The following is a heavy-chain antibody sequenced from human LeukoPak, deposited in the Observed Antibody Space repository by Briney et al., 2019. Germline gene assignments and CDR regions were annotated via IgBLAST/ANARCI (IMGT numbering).Heavy chain of an antibody. V-gene: IGHV6-1*01. J-gene: IGHJ6*02. CDR3: AREMYSSSPTGHYYYYYGMDV. D-gene: IGHD6-13*01. CDR2: TYYRSKWYN. Sequence: PSQTLSLTCAISGDSVSNNIATWNWIRQSPSRGLEWLGRTYYRSKWYNDYAVSVKSRITINPDTSKNQFSLQLNSVTPEDTAVYYCAREMYSSSPTGHYYYYYGMDVWGQGTTVTVSS. CDR1: GDSVSNNIAT.